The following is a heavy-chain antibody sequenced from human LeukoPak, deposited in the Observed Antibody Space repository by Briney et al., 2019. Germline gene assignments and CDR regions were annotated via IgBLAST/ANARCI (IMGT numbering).Heavy chain of an antibody. V-gene: IGHV1-69*05. CDR1: GGTFSSYA. J-gene: IGHJ4*02. CDR2: IIPIFGTA. D-gene: IGHD6-6*01. CDR3: ARDGIAARTDPFDY. Sequence: SVKVSCKASGGTFSSYAISWVRQAPGQGLEWMGRIIPIFGTANYAQKFQGRVTITTDESTSTAYMELGSLRSEDTAVYYCARDGIAARTDPFDYWGQGTLVTVSS.